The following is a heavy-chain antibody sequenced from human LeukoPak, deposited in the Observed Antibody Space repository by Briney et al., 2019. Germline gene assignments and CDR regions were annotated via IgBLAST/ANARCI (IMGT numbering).Heavy chain of an antibody. CDR2: ISGSGDST. J-gene: IGHJ3*02. CDR1: GFTFSSYA. CDR3: ARVGDYYDSSGYYKFRAFDI. D-gene: IGHD3-22*01. V-gene: IGHV3-23*01. Sequence: GGSLRLSCAASGFTFSSYAMSWVRQAPGKGLEWVSAISGSGDSTYYADSVKGRFTISRDNSKNTLYLQMNSLRAEDTAVYYCARVGDYYDSSGYYKFRAFDIWGQGTMVTVSS.